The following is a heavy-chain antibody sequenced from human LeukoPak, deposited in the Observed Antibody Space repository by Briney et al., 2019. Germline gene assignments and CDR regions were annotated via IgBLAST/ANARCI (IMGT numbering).Heavy chain of an antibody. J-gene: IGHJ4*02. D-gene: IGHD2-15*01. CDR3: ARAPRDCSGGSCYFFNPDEYYFDY. CDR1: EFTFSHYA. V-gene: IGHV3-9*01. CDR2: INGNSRQI. Sequence: PGRSLRLSCEASEFTFSHYAMHWVRQVPGEGLEWVAGINGNSRQIDYVDSVKGRFTISRDNAKNSLYLQMNSLRAEDTAVYYCARAPRDCSGGSCYFFNPDEYYFDYWGQGTLVTVSS.